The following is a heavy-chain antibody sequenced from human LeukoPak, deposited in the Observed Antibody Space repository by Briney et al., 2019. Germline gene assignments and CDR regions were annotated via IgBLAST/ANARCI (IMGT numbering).Heavy chain of an antibody. CDR3: ARGVPAGYKPPGD. D-gene: IGHD5-24*01. Sequence: ASVKGSCKASGYTFTGYYMHWVRQAPGQGLEWMGRIDPNSGGTNYAQKFQGRVTMTRDTSISTAYMELSRLRSDDTAVYYCARGVPAGYKPPGDWGQGTLVTVSS. CDR2: IDPNSGGT. CDR1: GYTFTGYY. J-gene: IGHJ4*02. V-gene: IGHV1-2*06.